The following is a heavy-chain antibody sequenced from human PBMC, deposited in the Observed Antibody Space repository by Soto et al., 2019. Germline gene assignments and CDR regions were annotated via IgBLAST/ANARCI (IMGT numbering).Heavy chain of an antibody. CDR1: GCTFSSYS. CDR3: ARMKSITIFGVVAADYYCYYGMDV. V-gene: IGHV1-69*13. CDR2: IIPIFGTA. Sequence: GASVKVSCKASGCTFSSYSISWVRQAPGQGLEWMGGIIPIFGTANYAQKFQGRVTITADESTSTAYMEQSSMRSEDTAVYYCARMKSITIFGVVAADYYCYYGMDVWGQGTTVTVSS. D-gene: IGHD3-3*01. J-gene: IGHJ6*02.